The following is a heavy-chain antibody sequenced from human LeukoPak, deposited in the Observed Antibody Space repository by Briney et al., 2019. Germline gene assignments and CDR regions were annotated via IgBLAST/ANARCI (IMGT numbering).Heavy chain of an antibody. Sequence: ASVKVSCKASGYTFTGYYMHWVRQAPGQGLEWMGRINPNSGGTNYAQKFQGRVTMTRDTSISTAYMELSRLRSDDTAVYHCARGAYGSGSYYSNWFDPWGQGTLVTVSS. CDR1: GYTFTGYY. V-gene: IGHV1-2*06. D-gene: IGHD3-10*01. CDR2: INPNSGGT. CDR3: ARGAYGSGSYYSNWFDP. J-gene: IGHJ5*02.